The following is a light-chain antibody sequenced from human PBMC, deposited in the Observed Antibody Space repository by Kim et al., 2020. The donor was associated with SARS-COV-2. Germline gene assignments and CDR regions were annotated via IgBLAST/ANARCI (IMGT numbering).Light chain of an antibody. J-gene: IGKJ3*01. CDR1: QSVSTY. CDR3: QETNNCPRT. CDR2: DAS. Sequence: EILLTQSPATLSLSPGERATLSCRASQSVSTYLAWYQQKPGRAPRLLIYDASNRATGIPARFSGSGSGTDFTLTITSLQPEDFAVYYCQETNNCPRTFGPGTQVEIK. V-gene: IGKV3-11*01.